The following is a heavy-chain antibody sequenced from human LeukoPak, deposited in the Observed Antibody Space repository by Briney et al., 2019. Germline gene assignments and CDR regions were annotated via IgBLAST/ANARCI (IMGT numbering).Heavy chain of an antibody. CDR3: ARGPFRSFEVRGVIIQGYYMDV. CDR2: ISSSGSTI. Sequence: PGGSLRLSCAASGFTFSSYEMNWVRQAPGKGLEWVSYISSSGSTIYYADSVKGRFTISRDNAKNSLYLQMNSLRAEDTAVYYCARGPFRSFEVRGVIIQGYYMDVWGKGTTVTISS. J-gene: IGHJ6*03. V-gene: IGHV3-48*03. D-gene: IGHD3-10*01. CDR1: GFTFSSYE.